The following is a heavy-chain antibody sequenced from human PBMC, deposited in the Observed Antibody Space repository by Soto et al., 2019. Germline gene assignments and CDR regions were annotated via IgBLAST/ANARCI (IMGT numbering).Heavy chain of an antibody. D-gene: IGHD2-2*01. CDR3: AKHGGSSTSYYYGMDV. V-gene: IGHV3-30*18. J-gene: IGHJ6*02. CDR1: GFTFSSYG. Sequence: QVQLVESGGGVVQPGTSLRLSCGASGFTFSSYGMHWVRQAPGKGLEWVALVSYDGGNKYYADSVKGRFTISRDNSKNMLYLQMNSLRAEDAAVYYCAKHGGSSTSYYYGMDVWGQGTTVTVSS. CDR2: VSYDGGNK.